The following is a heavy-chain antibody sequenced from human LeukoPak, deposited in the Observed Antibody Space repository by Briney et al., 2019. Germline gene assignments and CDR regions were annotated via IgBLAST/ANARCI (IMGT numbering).Heavy chain of an antibody. Sequence: PGGSLRLSCAASRFTFSSYAMHWVRQAPGKGLEWVAVISYDGSNKYYADSVKGRFTISRDNSKNTLYLQMNSLRVEDTAVYYCKEVDYWGQGTLVTVSS. CDR3: KEVDY. V-gene: IGHV3-30*04. CDR1: RFTFSSYA. CDR2: ISYDGSNK. J-gene: IGHJ4*02.